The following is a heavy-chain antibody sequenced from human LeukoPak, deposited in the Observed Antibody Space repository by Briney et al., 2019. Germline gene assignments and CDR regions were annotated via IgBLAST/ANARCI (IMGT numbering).Heavy chain of an antibody. D-gene: IGHD3-10*01. CDR1: GGSISSSNW. Sequence: SGTLSLTCAVSGGSISSSNWWSWVRQPPGKGLEWIGEIYHSGSTNYNPSLKSRVTISVGKSKNQFSLKLSSVTAADTAVYYCARKPTELWFGELASTYYFDYWGQGTLVTVSS. V-gene: IGHV4-4*02. CDR3: ARKPTELWFGELASTYYFDY. CDR2: IYHSGST. J-gene: IGHJ4*02.